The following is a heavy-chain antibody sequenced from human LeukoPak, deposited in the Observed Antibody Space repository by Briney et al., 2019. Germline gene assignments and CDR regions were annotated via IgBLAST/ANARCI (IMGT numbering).Heavy chain of an antibody. V-gene: IGHV1-69*04. Sequence: ASVKVSCKASGGTFSSYTISWVRQAPGQGLEWMGRIIPILGIANYAQKFQGRVTITADKSTSTAYMELSSLRSVDTAVYYCAREIVGATREISWGQGTLVTVSS. J-gene: IGHJ4*02. CDR3: AREIVGATREIS. CDR2: IIPILGIA. D-gene: IGHD1-26*01. CDR1: GGTFSSYT.